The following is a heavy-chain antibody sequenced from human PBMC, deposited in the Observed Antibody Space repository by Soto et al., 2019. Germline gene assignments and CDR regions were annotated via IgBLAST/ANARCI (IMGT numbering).Heavy chain of an antibody. J-gene: IGHJ4*02. CDR3: ARSAGHHYDSSGYLDY. CDR1: GGPFSSYA. Sequence: ASVKVYCKASGGPFSSYAFGGVRQAPGPGLEWMGWISAFNGNTNYAQKFQGRVTMTTDTSTSTAYMELRSLRSDDTAVYYCARSAGHHYDSSGYLDYRGQGTLVTVSS. CDR2: ISAFNGNT. V-gene: IGHV1-18*01. D-gene: IGHD3-22*01.